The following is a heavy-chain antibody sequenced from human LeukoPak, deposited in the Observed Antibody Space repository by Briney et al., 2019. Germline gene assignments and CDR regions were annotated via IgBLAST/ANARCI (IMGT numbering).Heavy chain of an antibody. CDR3: ARDLLASGPRDAFDI. CDR1: GFTFADYG. CDR2: IKPDGSEK. J-gene: IGHJ3*02. D-gene: IGHD3-10*01. V-gene: IGHV3-7*01. Sequence: GGSLRLSCTASGFTFADYGMAWVRQVPGKGLAWVANIKPDGSEKYYVDSVRGRFTISRDNAKNSLYLQMNSLRAEDTAVYYCARDLLASGPRDAFDIWGQGTMVTVSS.